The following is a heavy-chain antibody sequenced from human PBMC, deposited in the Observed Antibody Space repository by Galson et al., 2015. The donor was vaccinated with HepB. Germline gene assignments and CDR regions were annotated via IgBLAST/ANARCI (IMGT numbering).Heavy chain of an antibody. V-gene: IGHV3-23*01. CDR3: AKKFGELGKPEYFQH. CDR2: ISGSGGST. J-gene: IGHJ1*01. D-gene: IGHD3-10*01. CDR1: GFTFSSYA. Sequence: SLRLSCAASGFTFSSYAMSWVRQAPGKGLEWVSAISGSGGSTYYADSVKGRFTISRDNSKNTLYLQMNSLRAEDTAVYYCAKKFGELGKPEYFQHWGQGTLVTVSS.